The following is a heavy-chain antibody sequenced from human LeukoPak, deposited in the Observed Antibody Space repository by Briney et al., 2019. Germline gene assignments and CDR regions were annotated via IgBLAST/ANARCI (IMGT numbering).Heavy chain of an antibody. D-gene: IGHD2-15*01. CDR1: GGSIRSSSYY. Sequence: PSETLSLTCTVSGGSIRSSSYYWGWIRQPPGKGLEWIGSIYYSGSTYYNASLKSRGTISVDTSKNQFSLKLNSVTAADTAVYYCASLYCSGGSCYSYAFDIWGQGTMVTVSS. CDR2: IYYSGST. CDR3: ASLYCSGGSCYSYAFDI. J-gene: IGHJ3*02. V-gene: IGHV4-39*01.